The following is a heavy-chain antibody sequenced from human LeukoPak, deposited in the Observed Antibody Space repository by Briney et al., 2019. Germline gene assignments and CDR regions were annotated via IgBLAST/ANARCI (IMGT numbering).Heavy chain of an antibody. CDR1: GGSISSYY. CDR3: ARDRYDILTGYFRLDP. J-gene: IGHJ5*02. V-gene: IGHV4-59*01. CDR2: IFYTGST. D-gene: IGHD3-9*01. Sequence: PSETLSLTCTVSGGSISSYYWSWIRQPPGKGLEWIGYIFYTGSTNYIPSLKSRVTISVDASKNQFSLKLSSVTAADTAVYYCARDRYDILTGYFRLDPWGQGALVTVSS.